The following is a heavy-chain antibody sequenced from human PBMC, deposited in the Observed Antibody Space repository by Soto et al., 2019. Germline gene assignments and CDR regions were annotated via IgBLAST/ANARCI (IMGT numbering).Heavy chain of an antibody. Sequence: GGSLRLSCAASGSTFSSYWMSWVRQAPGKGLEWVANIKQDGSEKYYVDAVKGRFTISRDNAKNSLYLQMSSLRAEDTDVYYCAREARSYYDSSGYYYVNNWFDPWGQGTLVTVSS. V-gene: IGHV3-7*01. CDR2: IKQDGSEK. CDR1: GSTFSSYW. J-gene: IGHJ5*02. CDR3: AREARSYYDSSGYYYVNNWFDP. D-gene: IGHD3-22*01.